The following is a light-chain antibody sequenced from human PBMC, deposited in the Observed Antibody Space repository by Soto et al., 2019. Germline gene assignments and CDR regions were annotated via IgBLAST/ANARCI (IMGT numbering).Light chain of an antibody. CDR1: QTVSSNY. CDR2: GAS. CDR3: QQCGSSST. Sequence: EIILTQSPDTLSLSTGERATLSCRASQTVSSNYLAWCQQRPGQAPRLLIYGASTRAAGIPDRFSGSGSGTDFTLTISRLEPEDFAVYYCQQCGSSSTFGQGTRLEIK. J-gene: IGKJ5*01. V-gene: IGKV3-20*01.